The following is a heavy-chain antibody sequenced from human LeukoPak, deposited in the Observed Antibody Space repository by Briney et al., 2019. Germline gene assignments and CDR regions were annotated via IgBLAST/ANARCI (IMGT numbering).Heavy chain of an antibody. J-gene: IGHJ4*02. CDR3: ARERNFYYFDY. CDR1: GFTFSSYS. Sequence: GGSLRLSCGASGFTFSSYSMNWVRQAPGKGLEWVSYIGSSGNYIYYADSVKGRFTISRDNAQNSLFLELNSLRGEDTAVYYCARERNFYYFDYWGQGALVTVSS. D-gene: IGHD3-3*01. CDR2: IGSSGNYI. V-gene: IGHV3-21*01.